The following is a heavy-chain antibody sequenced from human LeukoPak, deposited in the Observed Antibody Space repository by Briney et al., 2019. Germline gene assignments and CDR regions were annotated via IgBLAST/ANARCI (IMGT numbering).Heavy chain of an antibody. Sequence: PGGSLRLSCAASGFNFGSHWMNWVRQNPGKGLEWVANIKEDGSLTYYLDSVRGRFSISRDNTKKSLYLQMNSLRVEDTAVYFCVRDGYNQNRFDYWGQGTLITVSS. CDR3: VRDGYNQNRFDY. J-gene: IGHJ4*02. V-gene: IGHV3-7*03. CDR2: IKEDGSLT. CDR1: GFNFGSHW. D-gene: IGHD5-24*01.